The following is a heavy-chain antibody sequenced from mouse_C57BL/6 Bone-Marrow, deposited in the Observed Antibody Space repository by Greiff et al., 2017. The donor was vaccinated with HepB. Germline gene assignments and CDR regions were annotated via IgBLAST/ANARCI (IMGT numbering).Heavy chain of an antibody. CDR2: INSDGGRI. CDR1: RFTFSSYG. Sequence: EVKLMESGGGLVQPGGSLKLSCAASRFTFSSYGMSWVRQTPDKRLELVAIINSDGGRIYYPDSVKGRFTISRDNAKNTLYLQMRSLRSEDTAMYYCAREGSSYNAVDYWGQGTSVTVSS. D-gene: IGHD1-1*01. V-gene: IGHV5-6-3*01. J-gene: IGHJ4*01. CDR3: AREGSSYNAVDY.